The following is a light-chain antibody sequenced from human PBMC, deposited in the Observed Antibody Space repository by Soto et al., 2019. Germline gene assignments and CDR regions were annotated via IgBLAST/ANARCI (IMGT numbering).Light chain of an antibody. CDR2: GAS. CDR1: QTVNSDY. CDR3: HHFGRSAIFT. Sequence: EIVLTQSPGTLSLSPGERATLSCRASQTVNSDYLAWYQQRPGQAPRLLIYGASIRAAGIPDRFSGSGSGTDFTLSSSRLEPEEFAVYHCHHFGRSAIFTFGPGTTVDIK. J-gene: IGKJ3*01. V-gene: IGKV3-20*01.